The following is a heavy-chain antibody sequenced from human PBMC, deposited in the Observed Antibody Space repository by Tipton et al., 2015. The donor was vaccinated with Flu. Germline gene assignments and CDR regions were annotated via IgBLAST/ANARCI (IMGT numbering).Heavy chain of an antibody. CDR1: GGSLSSFY. D-gene: IGHD3-10*01. CDR3: ARGSGSGTYVIFEY. CDR2: IYSSGIT. Sequence: TLSLTCTVSGGSLSSFYWTWIRQPAGKGLEWIGRIYSSGITKYNPSLKSRVTMSVDTSKNQFTLKLSSVTAADTAVYYCARGSGSGTYVIFEYWGQGTLVTVPS. J-gene: IGHJ4*02. V-gene: IGHV4-4*07.